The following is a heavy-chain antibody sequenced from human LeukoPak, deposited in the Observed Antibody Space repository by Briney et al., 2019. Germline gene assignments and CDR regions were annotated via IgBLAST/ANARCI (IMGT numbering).Heavy chain of an antibody. D-gene: IGHD2-2*02. CDR3: TRAYTSFEAFDY. V-gene: IGHV1-2*02. J-gene: IGHJ4*02. Sequence: ASVKVSCKASGYTFIGYYLHWVRQAPGQGLEWMGWINPNSGGTNYAQRFQVRVIMTRDTSISTAYMELSRLRSDDTAVYYCTRAYTSFEAFDYWGQGTLVTVSS. CDR2: INPNSGGT. CDR1: GYTFIGYY.